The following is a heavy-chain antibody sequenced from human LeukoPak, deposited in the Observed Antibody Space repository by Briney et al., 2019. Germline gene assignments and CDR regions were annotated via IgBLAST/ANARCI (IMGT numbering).Heavy chain of an antibody. CDR3: AGYCGGGSCYHDGFDY. V-gene: IGHV3-23*01. CDR2: ISGSGGST. CDR1: GFTFSSYA. D-gene: IGHD2-15*01. J-gene: IGHJ4*02. Sequence: GGSLRLSCAASGFTFSSYAMSWVRQAPGKGLGWVSAISGSGGSTYYADSVKGRFTISRDNSKNTLYLQMNSLRAEDTAVYYCAGYCGGGSCYHDGFDYWGQGTLVTVSS.